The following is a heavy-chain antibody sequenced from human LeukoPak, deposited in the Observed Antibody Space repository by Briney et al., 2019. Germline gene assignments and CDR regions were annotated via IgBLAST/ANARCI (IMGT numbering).Heavy chain of an antibody. Sequence: SETLSLTCTVSGGSISGYYWSWIRQPPGKGLEWIGSIYYSGSTYYNPSLKSRVTISVDTSKNQFSLKLSSVTAADTAVYYCASFLWVISFDYWGHGTLVTVSS. CDR3: ASFLWVISFDY. D-gene: IGHD2-21*01. CDR2: IYYSGST. CDR1: GGSISGYY. V-gene: IGHV4-59*05. J-gene: IGHJ4*01.